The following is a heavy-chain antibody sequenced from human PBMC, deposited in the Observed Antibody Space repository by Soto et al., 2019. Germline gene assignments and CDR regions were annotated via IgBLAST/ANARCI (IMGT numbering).Heavy chain of an antibody. J-gene: IGHJ4*02. CDR1: GGSISRGNYY. CDR2: VYRSGNT. CDR3: ARAQNDYGEYLDL. D-gene: IGHD4-17*01. Sequence: PSETLSLTCTVSGGSISRGNYYWSWIRQRPGKGLEWIGYVYRSGNTYYNASLKSRVTISIDTSKNQFSLKLSSATAADTAVYYCARAQNDYGEYLDLWGQGTLVTVSS. V-gene: IGHV4-31*03.